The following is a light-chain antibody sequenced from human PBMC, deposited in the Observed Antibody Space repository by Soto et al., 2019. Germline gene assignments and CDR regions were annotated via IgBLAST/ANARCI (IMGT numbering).Light chain of an antibody. V-gene: IGKV1-5*01. J-gene: IGKJ1*01. CDR1: QTISGW. CDR3: QQYYNYST. Sequence: DIQMTQSPSTLSASVGDGVTITCRASQTISGWLAWYQQRPGKAPKLLISDASSLRSGVPSRFSGSGSGTEFTLTISSLQPDDFGSYYCQQYYNYSTFGQGTKVEVK. CDR2: DAS.